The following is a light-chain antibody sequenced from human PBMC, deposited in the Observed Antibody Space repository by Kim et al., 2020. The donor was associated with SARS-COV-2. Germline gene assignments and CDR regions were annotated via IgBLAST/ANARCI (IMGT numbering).Light chain of an antibody. V-gene: IGKV3-20*01. CDR2: DAS. J-gene: IGKJ2*01. Sequence: LSPGARATLSCSASQSVSANFLAWYQQKPGQAPSLLIWDASKRATGVPDRFSGSGSGTDFTLTINRLEPEDFAVYHCQQYGSSPKTFGQGTKLEI. CDR3: QQYGSSPKT. CDR1: QSVSANF.